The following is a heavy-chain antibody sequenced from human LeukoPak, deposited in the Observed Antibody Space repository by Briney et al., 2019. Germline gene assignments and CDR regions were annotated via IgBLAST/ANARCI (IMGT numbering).Heavy chain of an antibody. CDR2: IYSGGST. D-gene: IGHD2-2*01. CDR1: GFTVSSNY. V-gene: IGHV3-53*01. CDR3: AREPAAIWAHST. J-gene: IGHJ4*02. Sequence: GGSLRLSCAASGFTVSSNYMSWVRQAPGKGLGLDSVIYSGGSTYYADSVKGRFTISRDNSKNTLYLQMNSLRAEDTAVYYCAREPAAIWAHSTWGQGTLVTVSS.